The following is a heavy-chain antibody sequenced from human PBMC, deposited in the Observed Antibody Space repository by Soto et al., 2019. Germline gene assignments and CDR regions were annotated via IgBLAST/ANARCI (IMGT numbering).Heavy chain of an antibody. D-gene: IGHD2-21*02. Sequence: QVQLVGSGGGVVQPGRSLRLSCAASGFTFSSYGMHWVRQAPGKGLEWVAVIWYDGSNKYYADSVKGRFTISRDNSKNTLYLQMNSLRAEDTAVYYCARGVVVTAIPFFDYWGQGTLVTVSS. V-gene: IGHV3-33*01. J-gene: IGHJ4*02. CDR3: ARGVVVTAIPFFDY. CDR1: GFTFSSYG. CDR2: IWYDGSNK.